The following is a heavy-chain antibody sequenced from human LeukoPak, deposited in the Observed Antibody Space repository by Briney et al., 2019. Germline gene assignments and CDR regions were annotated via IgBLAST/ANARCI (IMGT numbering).Heavy chain of an antibody. J-gene: IGHJ4*02. CDR3: TRPYSSGYY. Sequence: GESLKISCKGSGYSFTSYWIGWVRQMPGKGLEWVGRIRSKANSYATAYAASVKGRFTISRDDSKNTAYLQMNSLKIEDTAVYYCTRPYSSGYYWGQGTLVTVSS. CDR2: IRSKANSYAT. V-gene: IGHV3-73*01. CDR1: GYSFTSYW. D-gene: IGHD6-19*01.